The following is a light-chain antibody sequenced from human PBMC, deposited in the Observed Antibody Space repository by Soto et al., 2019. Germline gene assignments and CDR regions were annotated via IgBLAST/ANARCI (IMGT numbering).Light chain of an antibody. CDR2: GAS. V-gene: IGKV3-20*01. J-gene: IGKJ2*01. Sequence: EIVLTQSPGTLSLSPGERATLSCRARQSVTSSYLAWYQQKPGQAPRLLIYGASSRATGIPDRFSGSGSGTDFTLTISRLEPEDFAVYYCQQYDSSPYTFGQGTKLEI. CDR3: QQYDSSPYT. CDR1: QSVTSSY.